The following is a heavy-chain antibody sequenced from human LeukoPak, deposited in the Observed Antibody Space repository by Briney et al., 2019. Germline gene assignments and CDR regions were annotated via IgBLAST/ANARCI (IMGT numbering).Heavy chain of an antibody. Sequence: GGSLRLSCAASGFTFSSYWMSWVRQAPGKGLEWVANIKQDGSEKYYVDSVKGRFTISRDNAKTSLYLQMNSLRAEDTAVYYCAREYSSSWPNYYYYGMDVWGQGTTVTVSS. V-gene: IGHV3-7*01. CDR3: AREYSSSWPNYYYYGMDV. J-gene: IGHJ6*02. D-gene: IGHD6-13*01. CDR2: IKQDGSEK. CDR1: GFTFSSYW.